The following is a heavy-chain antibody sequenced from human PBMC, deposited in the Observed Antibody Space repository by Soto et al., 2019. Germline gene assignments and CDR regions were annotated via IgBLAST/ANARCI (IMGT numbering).Heavy chain of an antibody. CDR1: GFSLSSKGMR. CDR2: IDWDDDK. D-gene: IGHD3-16*01. V-gene: IGHV2-70*04. J-gene: IGHJ4*02. Sequence: SGPTLVNPTQTLTLTCTFSGFSLSSKGMRVSWIRQPPGKALEWLARIDWDDDKFYSPSLRTRLAISKGTSKNQVVLTMANVDPMDTATYYCARSPGGFTVATYFFDYWGQGTLVTVSS. CDR3: ARSPGGFTVATYFFDY.